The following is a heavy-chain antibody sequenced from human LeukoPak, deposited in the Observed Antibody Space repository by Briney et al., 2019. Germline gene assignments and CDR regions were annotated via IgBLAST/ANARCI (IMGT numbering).Heavy chain of an antibody. D-gene: IGHD3-10*01. V-gene: IGHV4-4*07. J-gene: IGHJ4*02. CDR3: VRDLSSRGVISLDY. CDR1: GGSISNYY. Sequence: SETLSPTCTVSGGSISNYYWSWIRQPAGKGLEXXXXIYSDGRTNYDLSLSSRLAMSVDTSKNQFSLKLSSVTAADTAVYYCVRDLSSRGVISLDYWGQGTLVTVSS. CDR2: IYSDGRT.